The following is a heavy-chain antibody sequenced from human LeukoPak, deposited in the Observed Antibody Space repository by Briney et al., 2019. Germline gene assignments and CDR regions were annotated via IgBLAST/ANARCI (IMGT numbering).Heavy chain of an antibody. J-gene: IGHJ4*02. CDR2: ISSSSTSI. Sequence: GGSLRLSCAASGFTFSPYTMNWVRQAPGKGLEWVSSISSSSTSIYYADSLKGRFTISRDNAKNSVYLQMNSLTAEDTAVYYCTRDHSYYFDYWGQGTLVTVSS. V-gene: IGHV3-21*01. CDR3: TRDHSYYFDY. D-gene: IGHD2-21*01. CDR1: GFTFSPYT.